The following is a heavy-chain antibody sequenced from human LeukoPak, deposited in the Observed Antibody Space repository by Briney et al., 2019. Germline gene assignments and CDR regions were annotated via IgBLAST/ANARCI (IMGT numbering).Heavy chain of an antibody. CDR2: INTDGSTI. D-gene: IGHD2-15*01. Sequence: GGSLRLSCAGSGFTFSSDWMHWVRQAPGKGLVWVARINTDGSTINYADSVRGRFTVTRDNAKNTLYLQMNSLRAEDTAVYYCARGRGGYYYDYWGQGTVVTVSS. CDR1: GFTFSSDW. CDR3: ARGRGGYYYDY. J-gene: IGHJ4*02. V-gene: IGHV3-74*01.